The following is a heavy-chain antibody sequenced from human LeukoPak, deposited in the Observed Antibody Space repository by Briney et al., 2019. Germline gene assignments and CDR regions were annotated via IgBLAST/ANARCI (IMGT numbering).Heavy chain of an antibody. Sequence: ASVKVSCKASGYTFTGYYIHWVRQAPGQGLEWMGWINSNSGGTNYAQKFQGRVTMTRDTSITTAYMELSRLTSDDTAVYYCAKNIWFGESSDAFDIWGQGTMVTVSS. CDR1: GYTFTGYY. D-gene: IGHD3-10*01. V-gene: IGHV1-2*02. J-gene: IGHJ3*02. CDR2: INSNSGGT. CDR3: AKNIWFGESSDAFDI.